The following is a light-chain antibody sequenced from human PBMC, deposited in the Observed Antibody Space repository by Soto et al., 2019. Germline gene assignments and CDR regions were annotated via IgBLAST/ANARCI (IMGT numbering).Light chain of an antibody. V-gene: IGKV3-20*01. CDR1: QSVSSNF. J-gene: IGKJ5*01. CDR2: GAS. CDR3: QQYGSSPLIT. Sequence: IVLTQSPGTLSLSPGESATLSCRASQSVSSNFLTWYQQKPGQPPRLLIYGASSRATGIPDRFSGSGSGTDFTLTISRLEPEDFAVYYCQQYGSSPLITCGQGTRLEIK.